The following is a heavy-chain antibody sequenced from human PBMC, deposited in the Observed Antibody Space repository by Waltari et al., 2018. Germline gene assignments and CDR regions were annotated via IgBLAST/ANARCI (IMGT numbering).Heavy chain of an antibody. CDR2: FDPENGET. Sequence: QVQLVQSGAEVKKPGASVKVSCKVSGYTLTDLSMHWVRQAPGPGLEWMGGFDPENGETIYAQKFQGRVTMSEDTSTDTAYMELSSLRSEDTAVYYCATRIAYYYDSSGYYFNYWGQGSLVTVSS. CDR3: ATRIAYYYDSSGYYFNY. J-gene: IGHJ4*02. CDR1: GYTLTDLS. V-gene: IGHV1-24*01. D-gene: IGHD3-22*01.